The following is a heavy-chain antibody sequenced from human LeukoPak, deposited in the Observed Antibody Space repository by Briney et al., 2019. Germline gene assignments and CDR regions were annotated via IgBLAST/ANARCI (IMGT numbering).Heavy chain of an antibody. CDR3: ARAEVVVARPFDY. Sequence: EASVTVSCKASGYTFTGYYMHWVRQAPGQGLEWMGWINPNSGGTNYAQKFQGRVTMTRDTSISTAYMELSRLRSDDTAVYYCARAEVVVARPFDYWGQGTLVTVSS. V-gene: IGHV1-2*02. J-gene: IGHJ4*02. CDR1: GYTFTGYY. D-gene: IGHD2-15*01. CDR2: INPNSGGT.